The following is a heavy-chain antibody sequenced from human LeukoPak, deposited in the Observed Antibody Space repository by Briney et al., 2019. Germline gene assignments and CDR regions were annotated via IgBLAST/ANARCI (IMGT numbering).Heavy chain of an antibody. V-gene: IGHV3-21*01. D-gene: IGHD1-26*01. J-gene: IGHJ3*01. Sequence: DSVRGRFTISRDNAKNSLFLQMNSLRAEDTAVYYCARWLVGALGPGAFDLWGQGTRVTVSS. CDR3: ARWLVGALGPGAFDL.